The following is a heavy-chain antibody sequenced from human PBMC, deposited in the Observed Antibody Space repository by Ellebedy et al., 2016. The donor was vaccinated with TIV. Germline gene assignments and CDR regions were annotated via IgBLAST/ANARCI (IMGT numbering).Heavy chain of an antibody. Sequence: SETLSLXXTVSGGSISHYYWSRIRQSPGKGLEWIGDIYHMGSANYNPSLKSRVTISMDTSKNQFSLTLFSVTPADTAVYYCARDVASSATRGPWFDPWGQGARVTISS. CDR1: GGSISHYY. CDR2: IYHMGSA. J-gene: IGHJ5*02. D-gene: IGHD3-16*01. V-gene: IGHV4-59*12. CDR3: ARDVASSATRGPWFDP.